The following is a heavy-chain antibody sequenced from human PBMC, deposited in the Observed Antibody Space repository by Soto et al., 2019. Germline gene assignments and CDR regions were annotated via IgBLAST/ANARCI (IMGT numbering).Heavy chain of an antibody. V-gene: IGHV5-51*01. Sequence: PGESLKISCQISGYSFSTYWLAWVRQMPGKGLELMGLIYPADSDTRYSTSFQGQVTLSADKSITTAYLHLSNLKASDTAMYYCARSWSDFGTYGAFDYWGQGTRVTVSS. CDR2: IYPADSDT. CDR1: GYSFSTYW. D-gene: IGHD3-3*01. J-gene: IGHJ4*02. CDR3: ARSWSDFGTYGAFDY.